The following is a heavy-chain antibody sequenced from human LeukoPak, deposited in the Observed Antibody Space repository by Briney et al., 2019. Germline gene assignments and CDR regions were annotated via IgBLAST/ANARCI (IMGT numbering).Heavy chain of an antibody. D-gene: IGHD3-10*01. Sequence: GGSLRLSYAASGFTFSDYWMTWVRQAPGKGLEWVANMKQDGREKWYVDSVKGRFTISRDNAKNSLYLQMNSLRAEDTAVCYCARGAGVFDYWGQGTLVTVSS. J-gene: IGHJ4*02. CDR3: ARGAGVFDY. V-gene: IGHV3-7*01. CDR1: GFTFSDYW. CDR2: MKQDGREK.